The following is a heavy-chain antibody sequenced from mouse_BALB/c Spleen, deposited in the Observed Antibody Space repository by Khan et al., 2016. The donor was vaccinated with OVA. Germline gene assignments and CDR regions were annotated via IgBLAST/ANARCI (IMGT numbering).Heavy chain of an antibody. Sequence: QVQLQQSGAELVKPGASVKLSCKASDYTFTDYIIHWVKQRSGQGLEWIGWFYPGTGSIKYNEKFKDKATLTADKSSSTVYMEDSRLTSEDSAVYSGSRHGSNGNLFDSWGQGTTLTVSS. J-gene: IGHJ2*01. CDR1: DYTFTDYI. CDR3: SRHGSNGNLFDS. D-gene: IGHD2-1*01. V-gene: IGHV1-62-2*01. CDR2: FYPGTGSI.